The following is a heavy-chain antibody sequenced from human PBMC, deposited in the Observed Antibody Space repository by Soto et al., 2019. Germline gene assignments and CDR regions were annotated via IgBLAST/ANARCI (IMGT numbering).Heavy chain of an antibody. CDR2: ISYSWTT. CDR3: GTVRASWYIDY. CDR1: GDSISSGGYY. J-gene: IGHJ4*02. Sequence: TLSLTCTVSGDSISSGGYYWSWIRQSPGKGLEWIAYISYSWTTYYNPSLKSRLSISADTCKNQFSLYLKSVTVADTAVYYCGTVRASWYIDYWGQGTLVTVSS. D-gene: IGHD2-2*01. V-gene: IGHV4-31*03.